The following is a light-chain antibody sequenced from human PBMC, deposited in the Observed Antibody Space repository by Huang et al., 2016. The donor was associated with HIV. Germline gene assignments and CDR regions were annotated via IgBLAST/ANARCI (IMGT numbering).Light chain of an antibody. CDR1: QSVLSSSTNKDY. J-gene: IGKJ1*01. CDR2: WAS. Sequence: DIVVTQSPDSLAVSLGETATLNCRSSQSVLSSSTNKDYLAWFQQKPGQPPKVLIFWASTREAGVPDRFSGSGSGTHFTLTITNLKAEDVAIYYCQQYYSSPQTFGPGTRVEIK. CDR3: QQYYSSPQT. V-gene: IGKV4-1*01.